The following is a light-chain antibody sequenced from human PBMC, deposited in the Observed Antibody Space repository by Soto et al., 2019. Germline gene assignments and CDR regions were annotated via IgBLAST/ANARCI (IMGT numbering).Light chain of an antibody. V-gene: IGKV3-15*01. CDR2: GLS. Sequence: EVVMTQSPATLSLSPGERVTLSCMASQSVSSHLAWYQQRPGQAPRLLVSGLSTRATGIPARFSGSGSGTEFTLTISSLQSEDFAVYYCQQYNTWPPITFGQGTRLEIK. J-gene: IGKJ5*01. CDR3: QQYNTWPPIT. CDR1: QSVSSH.